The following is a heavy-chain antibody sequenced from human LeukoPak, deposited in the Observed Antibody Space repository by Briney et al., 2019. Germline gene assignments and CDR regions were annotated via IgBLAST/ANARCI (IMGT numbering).Heavy chain of an antibody. CDR3: ARDLPPSLFDY. V-gene: IGHV3-74*01. CDR2: INTDGSTT. CDR1: GSTFSSYW. J-gene: IGHJ4*02. Sequence: PGGSLRLSCAASGSTFSSYWMHWVRQAPGKGLVWVSRINTDGSTTRYADSVKGRFTISRDNAKNTLYLQMNSLRAEDTAVYYCARDLPPSLFDYWGQGALVTVSS. D-gene: IGHD3-16*02.